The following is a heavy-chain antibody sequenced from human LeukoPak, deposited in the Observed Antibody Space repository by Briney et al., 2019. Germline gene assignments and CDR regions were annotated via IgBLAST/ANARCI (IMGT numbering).Heavy chain of an antibody. CDR1: GFTVSSNY. CDR2: IYMDGST. CDR3: AKARIAAAFDY. Sequence: GGSLRLSCAASGFTVSSNYMSWVRQAPGRGLEWGSVIYMDGSTYYSDSMKGRFIISRDNSKNTLYLQINTLRVEDTALYYCAKARIAAAFDYWGQGTLVTVSS. J-gene: IGHJ4*02. V-gene: IGHV3-53*01. D-gene: IGHD6-13*01.